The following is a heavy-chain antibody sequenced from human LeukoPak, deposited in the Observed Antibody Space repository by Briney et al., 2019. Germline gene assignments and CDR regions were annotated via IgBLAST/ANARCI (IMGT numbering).Heavy chain of an antibody. V-gene: IGHV1-8*01. CDR1: GYTFTSYD. CDR2: MNPNSGNT. Sequence: ASVKVSCKASGYTFTSYDINWVRQATGQGLEWMGWMNPNSGNTGYAQKFQGRVTMTRNTSISTDYMELSSLRSEDTAVYYCARGRGYYDSSGYYPAFDYWGQGTLVTVSS. J-gene: IGHJ4*02. D-gene: IGHD3-22*01. CDR3: ARGRGYYDSSGYYPAFDY.